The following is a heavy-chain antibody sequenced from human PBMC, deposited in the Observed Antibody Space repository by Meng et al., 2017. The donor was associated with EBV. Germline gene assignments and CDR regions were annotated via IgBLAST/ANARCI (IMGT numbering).Heavy chain of an antibody. J-gene: IGHJ4*02. CDR1: GFTFCSYA. Sequence: EGRVGVCRGGLVQPGGALRLSCAASGFTFCSYAMGWVRQAPGKGLEWVSAISGSGGSTYYADSVKGRFTISRDNSKNTLYLQMNSLRAEDTAVYYCAKGPYDYIWGSYRFDYWGQGTLVTVSS. CDR3: AKGPYDYIWGSYRFDY. CDR2: ISGSGGST. D-gene: IGHD3-16*02. V-gene: IGHV3-23*04.